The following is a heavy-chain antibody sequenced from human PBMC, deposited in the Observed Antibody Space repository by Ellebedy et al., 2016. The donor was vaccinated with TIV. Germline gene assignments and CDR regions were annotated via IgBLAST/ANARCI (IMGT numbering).Heavy chain of an antibody. CDR1: GDSASSNSAA. D-gene: IGHD2-15*01. CDR3: ARDIGWSSGGYYYGMDV. J-gene: IGHJ6*02. Sequence: SQTLSLTCXISGDSASSNSAAWNWIRQSPSRGLEWLGRTYYRSKWYNDYAVSVKSRITINPDTSKNQFSLQLNSVTPEDTAVYYCARDIGWSSGGYYYGMDVWGQGTTVTVSS. CDR2: TYYRSKWYN. V-gene: IGHV6-1*01.